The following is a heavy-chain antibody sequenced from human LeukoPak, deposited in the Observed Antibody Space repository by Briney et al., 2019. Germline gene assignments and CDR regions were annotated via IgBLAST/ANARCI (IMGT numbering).Heavy chain of an antibody. V-gene: IGHV1-2*02. CDR3: AREARTTHYGMDV. D-gene: IGHD1-7*01. CDR1: GYTFTGYY. J-gene: IGHJ6*02. Sequence: ASVKVSCKASGYTFTGYYMHWVRQAHGQGLEWMGWINPNSGGINYAQKFQGRVTMTRDTSISTAYMELSRLRSDDTAVYYCAREARTTHYGMDVWGQGTTVTVSS. CDR2: INPNSGGI.